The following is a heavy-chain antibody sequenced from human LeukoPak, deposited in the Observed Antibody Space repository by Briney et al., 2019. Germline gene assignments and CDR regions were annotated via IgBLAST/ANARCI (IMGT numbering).Heavy chain of an antibody. V-gene: IGHV3-48*04. J-gene: IGHJ3*02. Sequence: QAGGSLRLSWAASGFTFSSYAMSCVRQAPGKGLEWVSAISGSGSTIYYADSVKGRFTISRDNAKNSLYLQMNSLRAEDTAVYYCARGGEDYYDSSGYLGAFDIWGKGKMVTVSS. CDR3: ARGGEDYYDSSGYLGAFDI. CDR2: ISGSGSTI. CDR1: GFTFSSYA. D-gene: IGHD3-22*01.